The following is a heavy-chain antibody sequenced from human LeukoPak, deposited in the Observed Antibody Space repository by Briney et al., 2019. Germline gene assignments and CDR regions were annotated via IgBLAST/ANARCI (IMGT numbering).Heavy chain of an antibody. CDR1: GFTVSSNF. V-gene: IGHV3-53*01. J-gene: IGHJ4*02. D-gene: IGHD1-26*01. CDR2: IYSRGGT. Sequence: GGSLRLSCAASGFTVSSNFMSWVRQAPGKGLECVSVIYSRGGTYYADSVQGRFTISRDASKNTLFLQMNSLRADDTAVYYCATEREGNFNYWGQGTLVTVSS. CDR3: ATEREGNFNY.